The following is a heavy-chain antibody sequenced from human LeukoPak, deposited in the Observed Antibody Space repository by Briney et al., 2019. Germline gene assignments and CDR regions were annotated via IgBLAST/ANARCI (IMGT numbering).Heavy chain of an antibody. CDR2: ISSSSSYI. CDR1: GFTVSSNY. D-gene: IGHD4-17*01. J-gene: IGHJ4*02. Sequence: PGGSLRLSCAASGFTVSSNYMSWVRQAPGKGLEWVSSISSSSSYIYYADSVKGRFTISRDNAKNSLYLQMNSLRAEDTAVYYCARDAQGTVTSFDYWGQGTLVTVSS. V-gene: IGHV3-21*01. CDR3: ARDAQGTVTSFDY.